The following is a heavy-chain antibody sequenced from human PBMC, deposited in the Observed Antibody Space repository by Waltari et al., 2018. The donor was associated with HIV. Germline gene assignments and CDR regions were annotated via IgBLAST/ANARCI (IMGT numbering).Heavy chain of an antibody. V-gene: IGHV3-21*01. CDR3: AGFGEYGDAFDI. CDR2: ISSSSSYI. Sequence: EVQLVESGGGLVKPGGSLRLSCAASGFTFSSYSMNWVRQAPGKGLECVSSISSSSSYIYYADSVKGRFTISRDNAKNSLYLQMNSLRAEDTAVYYCAGFGEYGDAFDIWGQGTMVTVSS. CDR1: GFTFSSYS. J-gene: IGHJ3*02. D-gene: IGHD3-10*01.